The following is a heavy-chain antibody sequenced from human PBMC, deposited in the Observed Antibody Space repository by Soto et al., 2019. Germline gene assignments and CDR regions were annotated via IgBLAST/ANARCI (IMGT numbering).Heavy chain of an antibody. CDR3: ARDSKRGYSGYAKLDY. CDR1: GGSISSYY. D-gene: IGHD5-12*01. Sequence: QVQLQESGPGLVDPSETLSLTCTVSGGSISSYYWTWIRQAPGKGLEWLGSSDYSWSTNYNPSLTSRVARSVDTSKNQFSLKLSSVTAADTAVYYCARDSKRGYSGYAKLDYGGQGPLVTVSS. CDR2: SDYSWST. J-gene: IGHJ4*02. V-gene: IGHV4-59*01.